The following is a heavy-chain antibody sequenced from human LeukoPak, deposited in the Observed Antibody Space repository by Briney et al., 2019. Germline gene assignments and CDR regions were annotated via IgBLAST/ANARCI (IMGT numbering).Heavy chain of an antibody. CDR2: ISSSSSTI. J-gene: IGHJ6*03. D-gene: IGHD3-3*01. CDR1: GFTFSSYS. Sequence: GGSLRLSCAASGFTFSSYSMNWVRQAPGKGLEWVSYISSSSSTIYYADSVKGRFTISRDNAKNPLYLQMNSLRAEDTAVYYCARDSPLGRFLEWLPRALNYYMDVWGKGTTVTVSS. CDR3: ARDSPLGRFLEWLPRALNYYMDV. V-gene: IGHV3-48*04.